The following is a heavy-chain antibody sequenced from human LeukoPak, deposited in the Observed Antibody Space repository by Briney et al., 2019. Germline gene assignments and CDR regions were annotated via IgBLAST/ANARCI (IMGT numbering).Heavy chain of an antibody. CDR3: ARDLLNDYDHGMDV. V-gene: IGHV3-48*04. CDR1: GFTFTSYS. D-gene: IGHD1-1*01. J-gene: IGHJ6*02. Sequence: TGGSLRLSCAASGFTFTSYSINWVRQAPGKGLERVSYISSKSTTTYYADSVKGRFTISRDNAKNSLHLQMNSLRAEDTAVYYCARDLLNDYDHGMDVWGQGTTVTVSS. CDR2: ISSKSTTT.